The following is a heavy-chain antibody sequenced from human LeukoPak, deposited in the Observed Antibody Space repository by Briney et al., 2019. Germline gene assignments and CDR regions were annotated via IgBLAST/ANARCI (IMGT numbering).Heavy chain of an antibody. D-gene: IGHD2-2*01. CDR3: ARGRLYCSSTSCFYYYYYYMDV. V-gene: IGHV4-34*01. CDR1: GGSFSGYY. J-gene: IGHJ6*03. Sequence: PSETLSLTCAVYGGSFSGYYWSWIRQPPGKGLEWIGEINYSGSTNYNPSLKSRVTISVDTSKNQFSLKLSSVTAADTAVYYCARGRLYCSSTSCFYYYYYYMDVWGKGTTVTVSS. CDR2: INYSGST.